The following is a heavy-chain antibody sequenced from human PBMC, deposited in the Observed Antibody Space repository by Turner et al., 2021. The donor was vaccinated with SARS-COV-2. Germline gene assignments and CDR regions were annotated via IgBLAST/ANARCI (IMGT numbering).Heavy chain of an antibody. CDR3: ARDKGEGSSGWLIPSGSYYFDY. CDR1: GFTFSSYG. CDR2: IWYDGSNE. J-gene: IGHJ4*02. Sequence: QVQLVESGGGVVQPGRSLRLSCAASGFTFSSYGMHWVRQAPGKGLEWVAFIWYDGSNEYYADSVKGRFTISRDNSKNTLYLQMNSLRAEDTAVYYCARDKGEGSSGWLIPSGSYYFDYWGQGTLVTVSS. V-gene: IGHV3-33*01. D-gene: IGHD6-19*01.